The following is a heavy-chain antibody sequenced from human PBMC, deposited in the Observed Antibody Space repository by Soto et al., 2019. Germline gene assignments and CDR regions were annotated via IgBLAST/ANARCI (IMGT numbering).Heavy chain of an antibody. D-gene: IGHD1-26*01. J-gene: IGHJ4*02. CDR3: ARESGELSGSLDY. Sequence: ASVKVSCKASGYTFTGYYMHWVRQAPGQGLEWMGWINPNSGGTNYAQKFQGWVTMTRDTSISTAYMELSRLRSDDTAVYYCARESGELSGSLDYWGQGTLVTVSS. CDR2: INPNSGGT. V-gene: IGHV1-2*04. CDR1: GYTFTGYY.